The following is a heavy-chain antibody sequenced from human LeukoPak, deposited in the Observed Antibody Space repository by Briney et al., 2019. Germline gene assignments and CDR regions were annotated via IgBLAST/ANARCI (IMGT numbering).Heavy chain of an antibody. CDR1: GGSISSISYY. J-gene: IGHJ4*02. Sequence: PSETLSLTCTVSGGSISSISYYWGWIRQPPGKGLEWIGEINHSGSTNYNPSLKSRVTISVDTSKNQFSLKLNSVTAADTAVYYCARHGGWWAVGRSFDYWGQGTLVTVSS. V-gene: IGHV4-39*01. CDR3: ARHGGWWAVGRSFDY. D-gene: IGHD6-13*01. CDR2: INHSGST.